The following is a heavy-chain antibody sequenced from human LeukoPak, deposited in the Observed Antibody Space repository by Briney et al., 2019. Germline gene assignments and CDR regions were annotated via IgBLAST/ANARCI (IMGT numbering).Heavy chain of an antibody. CDR1: GFTFSTYT. V-gene: IGHV3-23*01. D-gene: IGHD6-19*01. Sequence: PGGSLRLSCAASGFTFSTYTMSWVRQAPGKGLEWVSAIGGSGGSTYYADSVKGRFTISRDNSKNTLYLQMNSLRAEDTAVYYCAKPHSLAVAGEFDPWGQGALVTVSS. J-gene: IGHJ5*02. CDR3: AKPHSLAVAGEFDP. CDR2: IGGSGGST.